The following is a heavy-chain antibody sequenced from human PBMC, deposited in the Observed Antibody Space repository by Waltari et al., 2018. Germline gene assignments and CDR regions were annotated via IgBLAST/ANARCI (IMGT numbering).Heavy chain of an antibody. Sequence: VQLVDSGGDMVQPGGSLSLSCAASRFPFRSYAMLWVRQAPGKGLEWVSGISGAGMTTYYADSVRGRFTISRDNAKNTVYLQMDSLRVEDTAVYYCAKDVALLVVPAAHDWFDPWGQGTLVTVSS. V-gene: IGHV3-23*04. CDR3: AKDVALLVVPAAHDWFDP. J-gene: IGHJ5*02. D-gene: IGHD2-2*01. CDR1: RFPFRSYA. CDR2: ISGAGMTT.